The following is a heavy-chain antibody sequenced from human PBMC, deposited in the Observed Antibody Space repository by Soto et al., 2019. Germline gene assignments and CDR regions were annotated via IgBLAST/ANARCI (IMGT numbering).Heavy chain of an antibody. Sequence: QVQLVQSGAEVKKPGASVKVSCKASGYTFTDHYLHWVRQAPGHGLEWMGWINPKSGDTKYEPNFQGWVTMTRDTSNSTAHMEMSGKRSDDTVVYYCARAGSGSYYAGWYKGLDVWGQGTAVTVSS. D-gene: IGHD1-26*01. CDR3: ARAGSGSYYAGWYKGLDV. J-gene: IGHJ6*02. CDR1: GYTFTDHY. V-gene: IGHV1-2*04. CDR2: INPKSGDT.